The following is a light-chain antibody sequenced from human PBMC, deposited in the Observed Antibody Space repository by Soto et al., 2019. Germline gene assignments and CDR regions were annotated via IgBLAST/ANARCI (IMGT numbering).Light chain of an antibody. CDR2: SNN. V-gene: IGLV1-44*01. CDR3: AAWDDSLNGHV. Sequence: QSVLTQPPSASGTPGQRVTISCSGRSSNIGSNTVNWYQQLPGTAPKLLIYSNNQRPSGVPDRFSGSKSGTSASLAISGLQSEDEADYYCAAWDDSLNGHVFGTGTKLTVL. CDR1: SSNIGSNT. J-gene: IGLJ1*01.